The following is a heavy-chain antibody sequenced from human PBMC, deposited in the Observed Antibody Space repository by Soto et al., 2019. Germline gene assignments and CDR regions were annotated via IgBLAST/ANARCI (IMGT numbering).Heavy chain of an antibody. D-gene: IGHD6-13*01. CDR1: GFTFSSYS. CDR2: ISSSSSYI. V-gene: IGHV3-21*01. J-gene: IGHJ4*02. Sequence: SLRLSCAASGFTFSSYSMNWVRQAPGKGLEWVSSISSSSSYIYYADSVKGRFTISRDNAKNSLYLQMNSLRAEDTAVYYCARVGGRFSSSWYLDYWGQGTLVTVSS. CDR3: ARVGGRFSSSWYLDY.